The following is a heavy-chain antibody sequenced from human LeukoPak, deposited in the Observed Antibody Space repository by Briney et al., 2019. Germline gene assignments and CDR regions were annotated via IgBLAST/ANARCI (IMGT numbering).Heavy chain of an antibody. Sequence: GGSLRLSCAASGFTFSSYAMHWVRQAPGKGLEWVAVISYDGSNKYYADSVKGRFTISRDNSKNTLYLQMNSLRAEDTAVYYCARDLGCGGDCYPPPPLDYWGQGTLVTVSS. CDR2: ISYDGSNK. J-gene: IGHJ4*02. D-gene: IGHD2-21*02. CDR1: GFTFSSYA. CDR3: ARDLGCGGDCYPPPPLDY. V-gene: IGHV3-30-3*01.